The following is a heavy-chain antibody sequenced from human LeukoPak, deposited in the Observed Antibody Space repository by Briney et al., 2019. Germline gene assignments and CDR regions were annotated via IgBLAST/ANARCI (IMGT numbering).Heavy chain of an antibody. CDR2: MNPNSGNT. Sequence: GASVKVSCKASGYTFTSYGISWVRQAPGQRLEWMGWMNPNSGNTGYAQKFQGRVTMTRNTSISTAYMELSSLRSEDTAVYYCARGPGRVVPAAMLIYYYYYMDVWGKGTTVTVSS. D-gene: IGHD2-2*01. V-gene: IGHV1-8*02. CDR1: GYTFTSYG. J-gene: IGHJ6*03. CDR3: ARGPGRVVPAAMLIYYYYYMDV.